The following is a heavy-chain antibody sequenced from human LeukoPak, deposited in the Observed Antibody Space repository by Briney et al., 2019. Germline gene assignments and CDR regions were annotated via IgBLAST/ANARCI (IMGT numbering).Heavy chain of an antibody. D-gene: IGHD3-22*01. V-gene: IGHV4-39*01. Sequence: PSETLSLTCTVSGDSISSNSYYWGWIRQPPGKGLEWVGSIYYSGNPFYNPSLKSRVTISVDPSKNQFSLSQDSVTAADTAVYYCASQLDDYYDSTGYYTGFIDYWGPGTLVTVSS. CDR3: ASQLDDYYDSTGYYTGFIDY. CDR2: IYYSGNP. CDR1: GDSISSNSYY. J-gene: IGHJ4*02.